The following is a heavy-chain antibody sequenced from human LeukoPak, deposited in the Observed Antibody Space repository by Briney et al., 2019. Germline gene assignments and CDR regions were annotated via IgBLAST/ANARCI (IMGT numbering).Heavy chain of an antibody. J-gene: IGHJ5*02. V-gene: IGHV1-69*01. Sequence: GSSVKVSCKASGGTFSSYAISWVRQAPGRGLEWMGGIISIFGTANYAQKFQGRVTITEDESTSTAYMELSSLRSEDTAVYYCARTSSPPSYYYGSGSPGARFDPWGQGTLVTVSS. CDR3: ARTSSPPSYYYGSGSPGARFDP. CDR1: GGTFSSYA. CDR2: IISIFGTA. D-gene: IGHD3-10*01.